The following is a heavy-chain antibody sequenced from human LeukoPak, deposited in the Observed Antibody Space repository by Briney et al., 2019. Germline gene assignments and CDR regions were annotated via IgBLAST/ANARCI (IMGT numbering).Heavy chain of an antibody. J-gene: IGHJ4*02. CDR1: GGSISSHY. D-gene: IGHD4-17*01. CDR3: ARDSSTVTTRHFDY. Sequence: SETLSLTCTVSGGSISSHYWNWIRQPPGKGLEWIGYIYYSGSTNYNPSLKSRVTISVDTSKNQFSLKLNSVTAADTAVYYCARDSSTVTTRHFDYWGQGTLVTVSS. V-gene: IGHV4-59*11. CDR2: IYYSGST.